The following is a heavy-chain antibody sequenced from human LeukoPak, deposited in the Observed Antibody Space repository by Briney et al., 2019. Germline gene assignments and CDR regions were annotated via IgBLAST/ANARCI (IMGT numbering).Heavy chain of an antibody. Sequence: SETLSLTCTVSGGSISSGGYYWSWIRQHPGKGLEWLGYIYYSGSTYYDPSLKSRVTISVDTSKNQFSLKLSSVTAADTAVYYCARGYYDEKAFDIWGQGTMVTVSS. CDR2: IYYSGST. CDR1: GGSISSGGYY. CDR3: ARGYYDEKAFDI. J-gene: IGHJ3*02. V-gene: IGHV4-31*03. D-gene: IGHD3-22*01.